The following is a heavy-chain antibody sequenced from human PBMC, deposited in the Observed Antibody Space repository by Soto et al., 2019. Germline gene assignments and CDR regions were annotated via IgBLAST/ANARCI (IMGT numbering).Heavy chain of an antibody. CDR2: VNPIVSMS. CDR1: GDTFNFYS. Sequence: QVQLVQSGAEVKRPGSSVKVSCKASGDTFNFYSINWVRQAPGLGLEWMGRVNPIVSMSNYAQKFQGRVTVTPDKXTSTAYMELSILRSEDTAIYYCASSYGSGYRAFDYWGQGALVTVSS. V-gene: IGHV1-69*02. CDR3: ASSYGSGYRAFDY. D-gene: IGHD3-10*01. J-gene: IGHJ4*02.